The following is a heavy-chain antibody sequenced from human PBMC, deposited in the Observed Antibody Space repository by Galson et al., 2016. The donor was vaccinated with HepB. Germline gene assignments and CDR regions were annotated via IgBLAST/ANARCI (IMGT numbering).Heavy chain of an antibody. Sequence: SETLSLTCAVSSGSISSRNWWSWVRQPPGEGLEWIGEIYHSGSTNYTPSLKSRVTISVDKSKNQFSLKLSSVTAADTAVYYCARSGQWLGTWFDPWGQGTLVTVSS. J-gene: IGHJ5*02. CDR1: SGSISSRNW. D-gene: IGHD6-19*01. CDR3: ARSGQWLGTWFDP. CDR2: IYHSGST. V-gene: IGHV4-4*02.